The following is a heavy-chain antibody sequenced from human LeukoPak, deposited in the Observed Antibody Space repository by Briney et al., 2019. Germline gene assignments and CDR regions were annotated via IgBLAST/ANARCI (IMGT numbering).Heavy chain of an antibody. J-gene: IGHJ4*02. CDR3: AKDLDWKPNY. V-gene: IGHV3-23*01. CDR1: GGSISSSSYY. D-gene: IGHD3/OR15-3a*01. CDR2: ISGSGGST. Sequence: ETLSLTCTVSGGSISSSSYYWGWIRQPPGKGLEWVSAISGSGGSTYYADSVKGRFTISRDNSKNTLYLQMNSLRAEDTAVYYCAKDLDWKPNYWGQGTLVTVSS.